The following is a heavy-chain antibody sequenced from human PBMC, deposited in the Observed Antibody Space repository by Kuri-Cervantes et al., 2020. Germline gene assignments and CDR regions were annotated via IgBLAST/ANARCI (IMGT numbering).Heavy chain of an antibody. Sequence: ASVKVSCKASGYTFTSYDINWVRQATGQGLEWMGWMNPNSGSTGYAQKFQGRVTMTRNTSISTAYMELSSLRSEDTAVYYCARGTNSGSYDEFDYWGQGTLVTVSS. CDR2: MNPNSGST. D-gene: IGHD1-26*01. J-gene: IGHJ4*02. V-gene: IGHV1-8*02. CDR1: GYTFTSYD. CDR3: ARGTNSGSYDEFDY.